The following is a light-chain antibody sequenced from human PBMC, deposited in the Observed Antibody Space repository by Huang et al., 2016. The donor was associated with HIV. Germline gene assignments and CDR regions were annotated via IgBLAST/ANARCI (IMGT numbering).Light chain of an antibody. CDR2: DAS. CDR1: KSVSSY. V-gene: IGKV3-11*01. CDR3: QQRSNWPVT. J-gene: IGKJ3*01. Sequence: EIVLTQSPATLSLSPGERATLSCRASKSVSSYLAWYQQKPGQAPRLLMYDASNRASGIPARFSGSGSGTDFTLTISSLEPEDFAVYYCQQRSNWPVTFGPGTKVDIK.